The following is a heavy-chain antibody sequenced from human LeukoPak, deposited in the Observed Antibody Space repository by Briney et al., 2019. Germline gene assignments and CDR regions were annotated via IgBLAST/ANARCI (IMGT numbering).Heavy chain of an antibody. CDR3: ARGWSSRYAFDI. Sequence: SETLSLTCAVYGESFSGYYWSWIRQPPGKGLEWIGEINHSGSTNYNPSLKSRVTISVDTSKNQSSLKLSSVTAADTAVYYCARGWSSRYAFDIWGQGTMVTVSS. CDR1: GESFSGYY. CDR2: INHSGST. J-gene: IGHJ3*02. D-gene: IGHD6-13*01. V-gene: IGHV4-34*01.